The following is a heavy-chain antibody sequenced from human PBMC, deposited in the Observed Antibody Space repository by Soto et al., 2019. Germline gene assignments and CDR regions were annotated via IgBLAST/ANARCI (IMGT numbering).Heavy chain of an antibody. Sequence: PGGSLRLSCAASGFTFSSYAMSWVRQAPGKGLEWVSAISGSGGSTYYADSVKGRFTISRDNSKNTLYLQMNSLRAEDTAVYYCAKSARCSSTSCYAGSRYFDYWGQGTLVTVSS. J-gene: IGHJ4*02. CDR2: ISGSGGST. CDR1: GFTFSSYA. D-gene: IGHD2-2*01. CDR3: AKSARCSSTSCYAGSRYFDY. V-gene: IGHV3-23*01.